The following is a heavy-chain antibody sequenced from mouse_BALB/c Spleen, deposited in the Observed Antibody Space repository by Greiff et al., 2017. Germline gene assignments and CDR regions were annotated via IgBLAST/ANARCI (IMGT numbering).Heavy chain of an antibody. J-gene: IGHJ2*01. D-gene: IGHD4-1*01. Sequence: EVQLVESGGGLVKPGGSLKLSCAASGFTFSDYYMYWVRQTPEKRLEWVATISDGGSYTYYPDSVKGRFTISRDNAKNNLYLQMSSLKSEVTAMYYCARDSGTSSYFDYWGQGTTLTVSS. CDR2: ISDGGSYT. CDR3: ARDSGTSSYFDY. CDR1: GFTFSDYY. V-gene: IGHV5-4*02.